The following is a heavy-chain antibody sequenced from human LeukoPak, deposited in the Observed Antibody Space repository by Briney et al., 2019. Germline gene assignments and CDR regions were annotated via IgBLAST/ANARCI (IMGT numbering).Heavy chain of an antibody. CDR3: ARGLSAIVY. Sequence: SETLSLTCAVYGGSFSGYYWSWIRQPPGKGLEWIGEINHSGSTNYNPSLKSRITISVDTSKNQFSLKLSSVTAADTAVYYCARGLSAIVYWGQGTLVTVSS. J-gene: IGHJ4*02. CDR2: INHSGST. V-gene: IGHV4-34*01. CDR1: GGSFSGYY. D-gene: IGHD2-15*01.